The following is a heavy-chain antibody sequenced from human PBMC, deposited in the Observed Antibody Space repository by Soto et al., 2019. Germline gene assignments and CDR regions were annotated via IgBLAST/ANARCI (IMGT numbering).Heavy chain of an antibody. Sequence: ASVKVSCKASGGTFSSYAISWVRQAPGQGLEWMGGIIPIFGTANYAQKFQGRVTITADESTSTAYMELSSLRSEDTAVYYCARVAYGIAVAGPESAIFDYWGQGTLVTVSS. CDR3: ARVAYGIAVAGPESAIFDY. V-gene: IGHV1-69*13. D-gene: IGHD6-19*01. CDR1: GGTFSSYA. J-gene: IGHJ4*02. CDR2: IIPIFGTA.